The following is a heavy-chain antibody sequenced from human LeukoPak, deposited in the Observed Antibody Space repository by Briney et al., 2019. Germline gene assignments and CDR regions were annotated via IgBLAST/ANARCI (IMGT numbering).Heavy chain of an antibody. V-gene: IGHV3-66*01. J-gene: IGHJ4*02. CDR1: GFTVSSNY. CDR2: IYSGGST. Sequence: GGSLRLSCAASGFTVSSNYMSWVRQAPGKGLEWVSVIYSGGSTYYADSVKGRFTISRDNSKNTLYLQMNSLRAEDTAVYYCARAAPLYDSSGYYLPYYFDYWGQGTLVTASS. D-gene: IGHD3-22*01. CDR3: ARAAPLYDSSGYYLPYYFDY.